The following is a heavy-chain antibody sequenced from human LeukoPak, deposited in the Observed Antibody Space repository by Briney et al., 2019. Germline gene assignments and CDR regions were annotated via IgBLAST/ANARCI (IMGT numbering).Heavy chain of an antibody. D-gene: IGHD5-12*01. CDR3: APRGSGYSFDY. CDR1: GFTFSNYA. Sequence: PGGSLRLSCAASGFTFSNYAMSWVRQAPGKGLEWVSLISGSGGSTYYADSVKGRFTISRDNSKNTLYLQMNSLSAEDTAIYYCAPRGSGYSFDYWGQGTLVTVSS. CDR2: ISGSGGST. J-gene: IGHJ4*02. V-gene: IGHV3-23*01.